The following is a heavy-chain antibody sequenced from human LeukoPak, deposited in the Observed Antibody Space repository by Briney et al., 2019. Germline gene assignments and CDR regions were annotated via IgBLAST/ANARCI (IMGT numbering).Heavy chain of an antibody. CDR3: ARGPRGYSYGWIRRNHFHDY. J-gene: IGHJ4*02. Sequence: SETLSLTCAVYGGSFSGYYWSWIRQPPGKGLEWIGEINHSGSTNYNPSLKSRVTISVDTSKNQFSLKLSSVTAADTAVYYCARGPRGYSYGWIRRNHFHDYWGQGTPVTVSS. CDR1: GGSFSGYY. D-gene: IGHD5-18*01. CDR2: INHSGST. V-gene: IGHV4-34*01.